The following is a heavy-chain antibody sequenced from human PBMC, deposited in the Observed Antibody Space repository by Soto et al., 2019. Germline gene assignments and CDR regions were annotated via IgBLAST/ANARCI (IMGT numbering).Heavy chain of an antibody. V-gene: IGHV1-18*01. CDR2: ISGDNGNT. CDR3: ATGLLGYCSGGSGYSDS. D-gene: IGHD2-15*01. CDR1: AYTFTTYA. J-gene: IGHJ4*02. Sequence: VKLVQSGAEVKKPGASVRVSCQTSAYTFTTYAVSWVRQAPGQGLEWMGWISGDNGNTIYAQKFQGRVTMTTDTSTRKAYMELRSLRSDDTAVYYCATGLLGYCSGGSGYSDSWGQGTLVTVSS.